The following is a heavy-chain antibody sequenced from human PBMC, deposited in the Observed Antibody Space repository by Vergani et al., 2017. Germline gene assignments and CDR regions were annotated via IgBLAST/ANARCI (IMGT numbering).Heavy chain of an antibody. J-gene: IGHJ6*02. CDR1: GFTFSSYA. V-gene: IGHV3-30-3*01. D-gene: IGHD6-13*01. Sequence: QVQLVESGGGVVQPGRSLRLSCAASGFTFSSYAMHWVRQAPGKGLEWVAVISYDGSNKYYADSVKGRFTISRDNSKNTLYLQMNSLRAEDTAVYYCARDLRIAAAGIYYYYYGMDVWGQGTTVTVSS. CDR2: ISYDGSNK. CDR3: ARDLRIAAAGIYYYYYGMDV.